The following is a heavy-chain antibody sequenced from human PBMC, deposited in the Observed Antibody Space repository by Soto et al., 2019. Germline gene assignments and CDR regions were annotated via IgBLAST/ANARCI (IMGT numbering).Heavy chain of an antibody. J-gene: IGHJ3*02. D-gene: IGHD5-18*01. CDR2: IYYSGST. CDR1: GGSISSSSYY. Sequence: QLQLQESGPGLVKPSETLSLTCTVSGGSISSSSYYWGWIRQPPGKGLEWIGSIYYSGSTYYNPSLKSRVTISVDTSKNQFSLKLSSVTAADTAVYYCARHVLKPWIQLWPLAFDIWGQGTMVTVSS. V-gene: IGHV4-39*01. CDR3: ARHVLKPWIQLWPLAFDI.